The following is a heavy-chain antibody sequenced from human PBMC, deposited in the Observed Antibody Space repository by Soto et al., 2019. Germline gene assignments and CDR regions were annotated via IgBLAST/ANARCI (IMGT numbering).Heavy chain of an antibody. CDR1: GFTFSSYA. V-gene: IGHV3-23*01. CDR3: AKDPATVTQRGYFDY. J-gene: IGHJ4*02. Sequence: EVQLLESGGGLVQPGGSLRLSCAASGFTFSSYAMSWVRQAQGKGLEWVSAISGSGGSTYYADSVKGRFTISRDNSKNTLYLPMNSLRAEDTAVYYCAKDPATVTQRGYFDYWGQGTLVTVSS. CDR2: ISGSGGST. D-gene: IGHD4-17*01.